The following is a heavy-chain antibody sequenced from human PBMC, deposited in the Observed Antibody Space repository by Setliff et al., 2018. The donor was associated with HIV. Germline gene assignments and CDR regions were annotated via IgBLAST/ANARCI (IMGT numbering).Heavy chain of an antibody. D-gene: IGHD3-10*01. CDR2: ISAYNGNT. CDR1: GYTFTSYG. V-gene: IGHV1-18*01. CDR3: ATGHYASDSYYAIDH. J-gene: IGHJ4*02. Sequence: RASVKVSCKASGYTFTSYGISWVRQAPGQGLEWMGWISAYNGNTDYAQKLQGRVTMTTDTSTNTVYMQLSSLTSEDTAVYYCATGHYASDSYYAIDHWGQGTLVTVS.